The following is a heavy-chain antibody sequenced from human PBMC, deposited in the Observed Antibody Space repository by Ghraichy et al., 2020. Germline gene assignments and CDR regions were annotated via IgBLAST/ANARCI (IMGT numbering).Heavy chain of an antibody. J-gene: IGHJ4*02. CDR1: GGSISSGGYS. D-gene: IGHD3-3*01. Sequence: QTLSLTCTVSGGSISSGGYSYMWLRQPAGKGLEWIGRISTTGSTEYSPSLKSRLSMSVDTSKKQFSLNLSSVTAADTAVYFCSIRISGVGDYWGQGTLVTVSS. CDR2: ISTTGST. CDR3: SIRISGVGDY. V-gene: IGHV4-61*02.